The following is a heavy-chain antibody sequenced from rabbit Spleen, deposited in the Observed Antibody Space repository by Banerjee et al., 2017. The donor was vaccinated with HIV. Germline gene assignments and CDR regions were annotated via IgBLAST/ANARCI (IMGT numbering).Heavy chain of an antibody. CDR3: ARDPGISFSSYGMNL. J-gene: IGHJ6*01. CDR1: GFSFSSSDY. CDR2: IAGSSSAFT. V-gene: IGHV1S40*01. D-gene: IGHD3-1*01. Sequence: QSLEESGGDLVKPEGSLILICTASGFSFSSSDYMCWVRQAPGKGLEWISCIAGSSSAFTYTATWAQGRFTCSKTSSTTVTLQMTSLTVADPATYFCARDPGISFSSYGMNLWGPGTLVTVS.